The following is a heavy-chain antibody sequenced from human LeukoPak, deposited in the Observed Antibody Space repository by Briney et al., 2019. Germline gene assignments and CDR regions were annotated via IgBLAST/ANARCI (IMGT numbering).Heavy chain of an antibody. CDR3: AKDLDPLTRESSGTFSMDV. J-gene: IGHJ6*02. V-gene: IGHV3-30*18. Sequence: PGGSLRLSCAASGFTFSSYGMHWVRQAPGKGLEWVAVISYADSVRGRFTISRDNSKNTLYLQMNSLRPEDTAVYYCAKDLDPLTRESSGTFSMDVWGQGTTVTVSS. CDR1: GFTFSSYG. D-gene: IGHD3-10*01. CDR2: ISY.